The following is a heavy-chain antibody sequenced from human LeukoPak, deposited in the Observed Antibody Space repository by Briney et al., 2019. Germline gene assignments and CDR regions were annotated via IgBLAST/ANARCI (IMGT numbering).Heavy chain of an antibody. CDR3: AREGWGTYSSGPYYFDY. Sequence: GASVKVSCKASGYTFTRYGISWVRQAPGQGLEWMGWINGYNGNTKYAQKLQGRVTMTTDTSTTTAYMELRSLRPDDTAVYYCAREGWGTYSSGPYYFDYWGQGTLITVSS. J-gene: IGHJ4*02. D-gene: IGHD6-19*01. CDR1: GYTFTRYG. V-gene: IGHV1-18*04. CDR2: INGYNGNT.